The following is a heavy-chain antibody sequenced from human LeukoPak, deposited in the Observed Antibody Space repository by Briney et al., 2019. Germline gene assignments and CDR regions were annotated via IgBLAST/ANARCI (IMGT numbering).Heavy chain of an antibody. CDR3: AKAPFSWFAYIDY. Sequence: GGSLRLSCAASGFTFSTYAMSWVRQTPGKGLEWVSIINNSGGSTHYADSVKGRFTIARDNSKNTLYLQMNSLRAEDTAVYYCAKAPFSWFAYIDYWGQGALVTVSS. J-gene: IGHJ4*02. CDR2: INNSGGST. V-gene: IGHV3-23*01. CDR1: GFTFSTYA. D-gene: IGHD3-10*01.